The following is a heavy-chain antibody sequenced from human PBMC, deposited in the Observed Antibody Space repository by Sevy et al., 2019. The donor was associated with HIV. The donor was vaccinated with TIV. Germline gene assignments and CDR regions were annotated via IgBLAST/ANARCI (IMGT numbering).Heavy chain of an antibody. CDR2: IKQDGSER. D-gene: IGHD2-2*01. Sequence: GGSLRLSCAASGFTFSSYWLNWVRQAPGKGLEWVANIKQDGSERYYVDSVKGRFTISRDNAKNSLYLQMNSLRAEDTAVYDCARGCFCSSASCYSGGYDYWGQGTLVTVSS. J-gene: IGHJ4*02. V-gene: IGHV3-7*01. CDR3: ARGCFCSSASCYSGGYDY. CDR1: GFTFSSYW.